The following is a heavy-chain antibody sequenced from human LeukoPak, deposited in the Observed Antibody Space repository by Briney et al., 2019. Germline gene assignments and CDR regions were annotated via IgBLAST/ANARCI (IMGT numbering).Heavy chain of an antibody. Sequence: GGSLRLSCPASGFTFSDYYMSWIRQAPGKGLEWVSYISSSGSTIYYADSVKGRFTISRDNSKNTLYLQMNSLRAEDTAVYYCAKGDYGDYYYYMDVWGKGTTVTISS. V-gene: IGHV3-11*04. CDR2: ISSSGSTI. D-gene: IGHD4-17*01. CDR1: GFTFSDYY. CDR3: AKGDYGDYYYYMDV. J-gene: IGHJ6*03.